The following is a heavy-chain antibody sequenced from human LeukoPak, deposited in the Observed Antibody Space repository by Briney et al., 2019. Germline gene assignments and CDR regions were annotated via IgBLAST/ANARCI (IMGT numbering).Heavy chain of an antibody. CDR3: TTDGVGVEGATYN. J-gene: IGHJ4*02. V-gene: IGHV3-48*01. D-gene: IGHD1-26*01. Sequence: GGSLRLSCAASGFTFSSYSMNWVRQAPGKGLEWVSYISSSSSTIYYADSVKGRFTISRDNAKNSLYLQMNSLRAEDTAVYYCTTDGVGVEGATYNWGQGTLVSVSS. CDR2: ISSSSSTI. CDR1: GFTFSSYS.